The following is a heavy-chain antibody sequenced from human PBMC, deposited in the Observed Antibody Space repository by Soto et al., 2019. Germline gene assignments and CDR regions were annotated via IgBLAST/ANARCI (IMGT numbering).Heavy chain of an antibody. V-gene: IGHV5-10-1*01. J-gene: IGHJ4*02. D-gene: IGHD3-9*01. CDR2: IDPSDSYS. CDR3: SRHRDILSGYSAADN. CDR1: GYSFTTYW. Sequence: DSLKISCKGSGYSFTTYWITWMRQTPGKGLECMGMIDPSDSYSNYSPSFQGHVTMSVDKSISSAYLQFSSLKASDTAMYYCSRHRDILSGYSAADNWGQGTQVTVSS.